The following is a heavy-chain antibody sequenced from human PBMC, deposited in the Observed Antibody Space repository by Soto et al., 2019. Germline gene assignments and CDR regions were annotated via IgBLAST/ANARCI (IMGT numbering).Heavy chain of an antibody. CDR1: GCSISSYY. Sequence: XETLYLTCTVAGCSISSYYWSWIRQPPGKGLEWIGNIYYSGSTNYNPSLKSPVTISVDTSKNNFSLKLSSVIDADTTVYYCARHYDFGDDMDSWGQGTAVTVSS. V-gene: IGHV4-59*01. CDR2: IYYSGST. D-gene: IGHD4-17*01. CDR3: ARHYDFGDDMDS. J-gene: IGHJ4*02.